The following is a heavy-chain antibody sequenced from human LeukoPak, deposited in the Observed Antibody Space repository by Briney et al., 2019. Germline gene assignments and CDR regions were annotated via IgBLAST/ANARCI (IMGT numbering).Heavy chain of an antibody. D-gene: IGHD1-1*01. CDR2: INPNSGGT. Sequence: ASVKVSCKASGYIFTGYLMHWVRQAPGQGLEWMGWINPNSGGTNYAQKLQGRVTMTRDTSINTIFMELSTLRSDDTAVYYCARYDLDYWGQGTQVTVSS. CDR3: ARYDLDY. V-gene: IGHV1-2*02. J-gene: IGHJ4*02. CDR1: GYIFTGYL.